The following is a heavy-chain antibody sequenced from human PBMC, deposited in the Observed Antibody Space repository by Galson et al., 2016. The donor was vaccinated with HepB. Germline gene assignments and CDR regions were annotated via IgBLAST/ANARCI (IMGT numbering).Heavy chain of an antibody. D-gene: IGHD3-10*01. J-gene: IGHJ6*02. Sequence: SLRLSCAASGFTFTNYAMTWVRQAPGKGLQWVSSISGSINATYYADSVKGRFIISRDDPKNTLYLQMHSLRAEDTALYYCAKLPSRYYGSGAGYGMDIWGQGTTVTISS. CDR2: ISGSINAT. CDR3: AKLPSRYYGSGAGYGMDI. V-gene: IGHV3-23*01. CDR1: GFTFTNYA.